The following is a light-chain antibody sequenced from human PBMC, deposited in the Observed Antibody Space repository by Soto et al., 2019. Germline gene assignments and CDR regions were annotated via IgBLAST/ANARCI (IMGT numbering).Light chain of an antibody. CDR3: QQRSIWPPLT. CDR1: QSISVY. J-gene: IGKJ4*01. Sequence: EIVLTQSPATLSLSPGERATLSCRASQSISVYLAWYQQKPGQAPRLLIYDAPSRATGIPARFSGSGSGTDFTLTISSLEPEDFAVYYCQQRSIWPPLTFGGGTKVEIK. V-gene: IGKV3-11*01. CDR2: DAP.